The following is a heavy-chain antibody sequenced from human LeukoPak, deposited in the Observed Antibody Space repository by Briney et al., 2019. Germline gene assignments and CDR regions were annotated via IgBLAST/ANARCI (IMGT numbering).Heavy chain of an antibody. CDR1: GLPFSKAG. Sequence: GGSLRLSCAASGLPFSKAGMSWVRQAPGRGLEWVGRIKSISEGGTTDYAAPVKGRFTISRDDSKNTLYLQMSSLRAEDTGVYYCTTDPNLTDHWGRGTLVTVSS. V-gene: IGHV3-15*01. D-gene: IGHD1-14*01. J-gene: IGHJ4*02. CDR2: IKSISEGGTT. CDR3: TTDPNLTDH.